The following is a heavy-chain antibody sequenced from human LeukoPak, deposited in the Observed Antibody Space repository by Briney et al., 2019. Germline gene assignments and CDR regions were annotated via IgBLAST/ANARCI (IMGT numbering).Heavy chain of an antibody. CDR1: GGTISSYY. Sequence: PSETLSLSCAVSGGTISSYYWSWIRQPPGKGLEWIGYIYYSGSTNYTPSLKRRVTISADTSKNQFSLKLSSVTAAGTAVYDCARDRVNYYGSESYPCDYMDVWGKGTTVTVS. CDR3: ARDRVNYYGSESYPCDYMDV. CDR2: IYYSGST. J-gene: IGHJ6*03. D-gene: IGHD3-10*01. V-gene: IGHV4-59*01.